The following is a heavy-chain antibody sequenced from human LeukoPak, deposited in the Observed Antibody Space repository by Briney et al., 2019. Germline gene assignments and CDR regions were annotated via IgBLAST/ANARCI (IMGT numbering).Heavy chain of an antibody. CDR3: ARHVLPRSAMTTFYVSYFDY. J-gene: IGHJ4*02. Sequence: SETLSLTCTVSGGSISSSSYYWGWIRQPPGKGLEWFGSIYYSGSTYYNPSLKSRVTISVDTSKNQFSLKLSSVTAADTAVYYCARHVLPRSAMTTFYVSYFDYWGQGTLVTVSS. CDR1: GGSISSSSYY. CDR2: IYYSGST. D-gene: IGHD3-16*01. V-gene: IGHV4-39*01.